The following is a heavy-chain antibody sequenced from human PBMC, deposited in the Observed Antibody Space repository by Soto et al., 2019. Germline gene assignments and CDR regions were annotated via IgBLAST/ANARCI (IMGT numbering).Heavy chain of an antibody. CDR3: ATTPLSYSSGYYYFFDY. CDR2: ISAYNGDT. J-gene: IGHJ4*02. Sequence: ASVKVSCKASGYAFTSYGITWVRQAPGQELEWMGWISAYNGDTNYAQRLQGRVTMTTDTSTSTVYMELKSLRSEDTAVYYCATTPLSYSSGYYYFFDYWGQGTLVTVSS. D-gene: IGHD3-22*01. V-gene: IGHV1-18*04. CDR1: GYAFTSYG.